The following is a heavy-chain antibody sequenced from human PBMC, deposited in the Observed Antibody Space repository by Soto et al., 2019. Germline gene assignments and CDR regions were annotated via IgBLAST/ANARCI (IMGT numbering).Heavy chain of an antibody. CDR3: ARPMVRGTLYYYYGMDV. CDR1: GYTFTSYA. CDR2: INAGNGNT. J-gene: IGHJ6*02. D-gene: IGHD3-10*01. V-gene: IGHV1-3*01. Sequence: ASVKVSCKASGYTFTSYAMHWVRQAPGQRLEWMGWINAGNGNTKYSQKFQGRVTITRDTSASTAYMELSSLRSEDTAVYYCARPMVRGTLYYYYGMDVWGQGTTVTVSS.